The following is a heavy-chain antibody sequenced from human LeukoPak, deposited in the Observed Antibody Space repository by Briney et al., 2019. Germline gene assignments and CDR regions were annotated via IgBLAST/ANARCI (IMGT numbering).Heavy chain of an antibody. CDR3: AVVGLATVTTNYFDY. CDR2: INPNSGGT. D-gene: IGHD4-17*01. J-gene: IGHJ4*02. CDR1: GYTFTGYY. Sequence: ASVKVSCKASGYTFTGYYMHWVRQAPGQGLEWMGRINPNSGGTNYAQKFQGRVTMTMDTSISTAYMELSRLRSDDTAVHYCAVVGLATVTTNYFDYWGQGTLVTVSS. V-gene: IGHV1-2*06.